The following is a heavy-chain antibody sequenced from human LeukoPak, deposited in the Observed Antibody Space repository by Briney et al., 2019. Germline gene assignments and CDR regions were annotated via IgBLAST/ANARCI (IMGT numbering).Heavy chain of an antibody. CDR2: IKQDGSEK. V-gene: IGHV3-7*01. J-gene: IGHJ4*02. D-gene: IGHD3-22*01. CDR3: AREGRYYYDSSGYYYGY. CDR1: GFTFSSYW. Sequence: PGGSLRLSCAASGFTFSSYWRSWVRQAPGEGLEGGANIKQDGSEKYYVDSVKGRFTISRDNAKNSLYLQMNSLRAEDTAVYYCAREGRYYYDSSGYYYGYWGQGTLVTVSS.